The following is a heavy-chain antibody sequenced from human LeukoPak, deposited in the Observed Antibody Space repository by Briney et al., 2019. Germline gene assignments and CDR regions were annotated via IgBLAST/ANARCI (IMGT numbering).Heavy chain of an antibody. J-gene: IGHJ4*02. D-gene: IGHD1-26*01. V-gene: IGHV3-30*02. CDR3: AKETVRWELLGLDY. Sequence: GGTLRLSCAASGFTFSRYGMHWARQAPGQGLEWVAFIRYAGSNKSYAASVKGRFTIYRDNSKNTLYLQMNSLRAEDTAVYYCAKETVRWELLGLDYWGQGTLVTVSS. CDR1: GFTFSRYG. CDR2: IRYAGSNK.